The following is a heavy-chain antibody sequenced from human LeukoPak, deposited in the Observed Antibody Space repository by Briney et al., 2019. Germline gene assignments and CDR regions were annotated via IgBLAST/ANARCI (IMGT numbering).Heavy chain of an antibody. Sequence: ASVRVSCKASGYTFTRYAINWLRQAPGQGLEWMGWINMYTANPAYAQGFTERFVFSLDTSVTTAYLQISNLKTEDTAVYYCARHDNDDDFDYWGQGTLVTVSS. V-gene: IGHV7-4-1*02. CDR3: ARHDNDDDFDY. D-gene: IGHD3-16*01. J-gene: IGHJ4*02. CDR2: INMYTANP. CDR1: GYTFTRYA.